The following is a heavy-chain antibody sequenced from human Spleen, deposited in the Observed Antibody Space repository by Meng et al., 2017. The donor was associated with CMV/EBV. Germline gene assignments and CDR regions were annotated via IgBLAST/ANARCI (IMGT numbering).Heavy chain of an antibody. D-gene: IGHD3-3*01. J-gene: IGHJ6*02. CDR2: INPNPNSGDT. CDR1: GYTFIGYY. V-gene: IGHV1-2*02. Sequence: ASVKVSCKASGYTFIGYYIHWVRQAPGQGLEWMGWINPNPNSGDTKYAQKFQGRVTMTRDTSITTAYMELSSLRSEDTAVYYCARTVPYFGVDYGMDVWGQGTTVTVSS. CDR3: ARTVPYFGVDYGMDV.